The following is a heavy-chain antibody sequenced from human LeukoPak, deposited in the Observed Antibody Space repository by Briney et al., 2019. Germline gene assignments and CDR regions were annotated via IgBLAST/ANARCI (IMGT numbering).Heavy chain of an antibody. Sequence: GGSLRLSCAASGFTFSSYGMHWVRQAPGKGLEWVAFIRYDGSNKYYADSVKGRFTISRDNSKNTLYLQMNSLRAEDTAVYYCAKDSSSFYYYDSSGYHGISDYWGQGTLVTVSS. CDR2: IRYDGSNK. D-gene: IGHD3-22*01. J-gene: IGHJ4*02. CDR1: GFTFSSYG. CDR3: AKDSSSFYYYDSSGYHGISDY. V-gene: IGHV3-30*02.